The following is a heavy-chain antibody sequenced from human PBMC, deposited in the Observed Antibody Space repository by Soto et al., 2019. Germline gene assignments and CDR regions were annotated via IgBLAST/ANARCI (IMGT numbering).Heavy chain of an antibody. CDR1: GYTFTSYD. D-gene: IGHD6-13*01. J-gene: IGHJ6*02. Sequence: ASVKVSCKASGYTFTSYDINWVRQATGQGLEWMGWMNPNSGNTGYAQKFQGRVTMTRNTSISTAYMELSSLRSEDTAVYYCARSSSRWAYYYYGMDVWGQGTTVTVSS. CDR3: ARSSSRWAYYYYGMDV. CDR2: MNPNSGNT. V-gene: IGHV1-8*01.